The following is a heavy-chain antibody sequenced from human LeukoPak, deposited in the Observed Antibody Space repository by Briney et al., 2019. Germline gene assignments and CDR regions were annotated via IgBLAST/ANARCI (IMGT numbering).Heavy chain of an antibody. CDR3: AGAIVVVPAAPSSWFDP. CDR1: GGSISSGGYY. V-gene: IGHV4-31*03. D-gene: IGHD2-2*01. J-gene: IGHJ5*02. CDR2: IYYSGST. Sequence: PSETLSLTCTVSGGSISSGGYYWSWIRQHPGKGLEWIGYIYYSGSTYYNPSLKSRVTISVDTSKNQFSLKLSSVTAADTAVYYCAGAIVVVPAAPSSWFDPWGQGTRVTVSS.